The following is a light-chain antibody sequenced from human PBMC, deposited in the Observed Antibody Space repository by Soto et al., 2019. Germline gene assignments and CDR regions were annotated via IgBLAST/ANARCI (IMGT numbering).Light chain of an antibody. CDR3: HQYGTSPAT. CDR2: DAS. CDR1: QSVRSTY. Sequence: EIVLTQSPGTLSLSPGERATLSCRASQSVRSTYVAWYQQKPGQAPRRLIFDASSRATGIPDRFSGSGSGTDFNLTISRLEPEDFAVYYCHQYGTSPATFGQGTKVEIK. J-gene: IGKJ1*01. V-gene: IGKV3-20*01.